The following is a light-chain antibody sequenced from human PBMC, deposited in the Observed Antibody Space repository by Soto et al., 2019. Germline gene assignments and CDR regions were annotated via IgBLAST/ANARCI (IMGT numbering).Light chain of an antibody. V-gene: IGKV3-15*01. Sequence: VMTQSPATLSVSPGERATLSCRASQSVSSNLAWYQQKPGQAPGLLIYAASTRATGVPARFSGSGSGTEFTLTINSLQSEDFAVYYCQQYNNWPRTFGQGTRWIS. J-gene: IGKJ1*01. CDR1: QSVSSN. CDR2: AAS. CDR3: QQYNNWPRT.